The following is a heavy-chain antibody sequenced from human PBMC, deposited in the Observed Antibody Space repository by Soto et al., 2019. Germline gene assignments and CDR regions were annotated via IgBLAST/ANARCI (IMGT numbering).Heavy chain of an antibody. CDR1: GGSISSGDYY. J-gene: IGHJ3*02. CDR2: IYYSGIT. Sequence: SETLSLTCTVSGGSISSGDYYWSWIRQPPGKGLEWIGNIYYSGITYYHPSLKSRVTISVDTSKNQFSLKLSSVTAADTAVYYCASPPGIAVAGTVGRAFDIWGQGTMVTVSS. V-gene: IGHV4-39*01. D-gene: IGHD6-19*01. CDR3: ASPPGIAVAGTVGRAFDI.